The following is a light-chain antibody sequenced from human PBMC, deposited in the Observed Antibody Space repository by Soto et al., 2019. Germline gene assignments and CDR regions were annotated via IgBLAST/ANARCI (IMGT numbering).Light chain of an antibody. V-gene: IGKV1-39*01. CDR1: QTARNY. CDR3: QQTYTTPRT. CDR2: ATS. Sequence: DTQMTQSPSYLSASVGDRISITCRASQTARNYVNWYQQKPGKAPTLLISATSTLQSGVPSRFRGSGSGTDFTLTITSLQPEDFATYYCQQTYTTPRTFGQGTKVAIK. J-gene: IGKJ1*01.